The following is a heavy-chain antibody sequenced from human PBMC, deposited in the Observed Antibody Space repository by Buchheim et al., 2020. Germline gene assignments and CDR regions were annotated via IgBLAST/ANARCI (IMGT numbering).Heavy chain of an antibody. CDR2: IYYSGST. Sequence: QVQLQESGPGLVKPSQTLSLTCTVSGGSISSGGYYWSWIRQHPGKGLEWIGYIYYSGSTYYNPSLKSRVTISVDTSKNQFSLKRSSVTAADTAVYYCARGGSTYYYGSGSYSDYYYYGMDVWGQGTT. D-gene: IGHD3-10*01. CDR1: GGSISSGGYY. J-gene: IGHJ6*02. V-gene: IGHV4-31*03. CDR3: ARGGSTYYYGSGSYSDYYYYGMDV.